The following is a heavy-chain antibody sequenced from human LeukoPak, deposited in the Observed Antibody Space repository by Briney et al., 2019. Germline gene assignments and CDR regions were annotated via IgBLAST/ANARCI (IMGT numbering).Heavy chain of an antibody. V-gene: IGHV3-43D*03. D-gene: IGHD3-10*01. J-gene: IGHJ4*02. CDR2: ISWNGGST. CDR1: GFTFGDYA. CDR3: ARGGPHFDY. Sequence: GGSLRLSCAASGFTFGDYAMHWVRQAPGKGLEWISLISWNGGSTFYADSVKGRFTISRDNSKNTLYLQMNSLRAEDTAVYYCARGGPHFDYWGQGTLVTVSS.